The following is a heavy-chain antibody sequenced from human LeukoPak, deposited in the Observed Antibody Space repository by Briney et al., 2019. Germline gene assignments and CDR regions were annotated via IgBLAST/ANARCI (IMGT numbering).Heavy chain of an antibody. Sequence: GGSLLLSCAASGFTVSSYSMSWARQAPEMGLEWVSVLYSGGTTYYADSVKGRFTISRDNSKNTLYLQMDSLRAEDTAVYYCASTEYTKDTAMVLFDYWGQGTLVTVSS. V-gene: IGHV3-53*01. J-gene: IGHJ4*02. D-gene: IGHD5-18*01. CDR1: GFTVSSYS. CDR2: LYSGGTT. CDR3: ASTEYTKDTAMVLFDY.